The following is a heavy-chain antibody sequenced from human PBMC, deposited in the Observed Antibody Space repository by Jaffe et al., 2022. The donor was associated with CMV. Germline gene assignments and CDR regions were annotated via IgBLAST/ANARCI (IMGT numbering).Heavy chain of an antibody. D-gene: IGHD6-6*01. V-gene: IGHV4-39*01. CDR2: IYYSGST. Sequence: QLQLQESGPGLVKPSETLSLTCTVSGGSISSSSYYWGWIRQPPGKGLEWIGSIYYSGSTYYNPSLKSRVTISVDTSKNQFSLKLSSVTAADTAVYYCARHDAAALYYFDYWGQGTLVTVSS. J-gene: IGHJ4*02. CDR3: ARHDAAALYYFDY. CDR1: GGSISSSSYY.